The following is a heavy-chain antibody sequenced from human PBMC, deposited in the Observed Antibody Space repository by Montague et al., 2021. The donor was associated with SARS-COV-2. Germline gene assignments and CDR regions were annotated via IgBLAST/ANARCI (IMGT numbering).Heavy chain of an antibody. J-gene: IGHJ6*02. V-gene: IGHV3-48*04. CDR2: ISGSSSTR. Sequence: SLRLSCAASVFTFSSYSVNWVRQAPGKGLEWVSYISGSSSTRYYADSVKGRFTISRDNAKNSLYLQMNSLRAEDTAVYYCARDFGRKIFFDIYHYGVDVWGQGTTVTVSS. CDR3: ARDFGRKIFFDIYHYGVDV. CDR1: VFTFSSYS. D-gene: IGHD1-26*01.